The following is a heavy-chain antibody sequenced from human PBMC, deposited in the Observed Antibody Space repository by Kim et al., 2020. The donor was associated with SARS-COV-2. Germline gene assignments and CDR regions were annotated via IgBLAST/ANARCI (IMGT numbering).Heavy chain of an antibody. V-gene: IGHV3-30*18. D-gene: IGHD6-6*01. Sequence: GGSLRLSCAASGFTFSSYGMHWVRQTPVKGLEWVAVISYDGSNKYYADSVKGRFTISRDNSKNTLYLQMNSLRAEDTAVYYCAKDVAPIAALFAFDYWGQGTLVTVSS. CDR1: GFTFSSYG. J-gene: IGHJ4*02. CDR2: ISYDGSNK. CDR3: AKDVAPIAALFAFDY.